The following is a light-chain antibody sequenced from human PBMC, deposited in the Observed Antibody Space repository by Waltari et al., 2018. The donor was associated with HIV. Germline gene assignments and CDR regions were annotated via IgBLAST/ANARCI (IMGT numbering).Light chain of an antibody. CDR3: ATWDDSLSGWV. Sequence: QSVLTQPPSASGTPGQRVTISCSGSRSNIGKNFIYWYQQFPGTAPKLLTYRNDQRPSGVPDRFSGSKSGTSASLAISGLRSEDEADYYCATWDDSLSGWVFGGGTKLTVL. CDR1: RSNIGKNF. CDR2: RND. V-gene: IGLV1-47*01. J-gene: IGLJ3*02.